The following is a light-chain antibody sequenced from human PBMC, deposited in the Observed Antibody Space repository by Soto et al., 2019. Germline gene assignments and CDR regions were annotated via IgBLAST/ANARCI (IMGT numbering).Light chain of an antibody. V-gene: IGKV3-20*01. CDR1: QSVSSS. Sequence: EIVWTQSPGTLSLSPGERAALSCRASQSVSSSLAWYQQKPGQAPRLLISDASTRATGIPDRFSGSGSGTDFTLTISRLEPEDFALYYCQHYGGSPITFGQGTRLEIK. CDR2: DAS. J-gene: IGKJ5*01. CDR3: QHYGGSPIT.